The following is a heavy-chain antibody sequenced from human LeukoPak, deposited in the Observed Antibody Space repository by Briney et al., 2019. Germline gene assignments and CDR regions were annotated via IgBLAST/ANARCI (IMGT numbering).Heavy chain of an antibody. Sequence: SQTLSLTCTVSGGSISSDTYHWNWIRQPAGKGLEWIGRIYTSGSTNYNPSLKSRVTISVDTSRNQFSLKLSSVTAADAAVYYCARGYGDYARRFDYWGQGTLVTVSS. V-gene: IGHV4-61*02. CDR1: GGSISSDTYH. J-gene: IGHJ4*02. CDR3: ARGYGDYARRFDY. CDR2: IYTSGST. D-gene: IGHD4-17*01.